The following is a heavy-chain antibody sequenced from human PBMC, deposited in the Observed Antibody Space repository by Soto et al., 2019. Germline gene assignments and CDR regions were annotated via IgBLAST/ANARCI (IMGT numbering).Heavy chain of an antibody. J-gene: IGHJ3*02. CDR1: GFTFSSYA. CDR2: IGGSGGGT. Sequence: GRSLRLSCVASGFTFSSYAMTWVRQAPGKGLEWVSSIGGSGGGTFYAESVKGRFTISRDISTNTLFLQMKSLRIEDTAMYYCARVANIEDAFDIWGQGTMVTVSS. V-gene: IGHV3-23*01. CDR3: ARVANIEDAFDI.